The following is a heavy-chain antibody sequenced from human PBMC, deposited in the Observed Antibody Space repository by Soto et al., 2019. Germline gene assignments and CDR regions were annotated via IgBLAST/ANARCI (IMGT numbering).Heavy chain of an antibody. CDR1: GGSVSSGSYF. D-gene: IGHD2-2*01. J-gene: IGHJ4*02. CDR2: VSSSGKI. Sequence: QVQLQASGPGLVKPSENLSLTCTVSGGSVSSGSYFWSWVRQPPVKGLELIAYVSSSGKINYNPSLKSRVTISLDTSKNQFALNLRSVTAADTAVYYGARAQPFDSWGQGILVTVSS. V-gene: IGHV4-61*01. CDR3: ARAQPFDS.